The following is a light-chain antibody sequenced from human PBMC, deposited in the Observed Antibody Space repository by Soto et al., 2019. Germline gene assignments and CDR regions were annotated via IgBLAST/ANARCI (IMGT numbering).Light chain of an antibody. CDR2: GAS. V-gene: IGKV3-15*01. CDR3: QQYKNWPALT. J-gene: IGKJ4*01. Sequence: EIVMTQSPATLSVSPGERATLSCRASQSVSSNLAWYQQKPGQAPRLLIYGASTRATGIPARFSGSRSGTEFTLTISSLQSEDFAVYYCQQYKNWPALTFGGGTKVEIK. CDR1: QSVSSN.